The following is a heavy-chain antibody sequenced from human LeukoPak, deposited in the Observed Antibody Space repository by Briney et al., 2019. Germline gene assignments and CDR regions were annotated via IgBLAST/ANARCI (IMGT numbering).Heavy chain of an antibody. D-gene: IGHD6-6*01. CDR3: TRDPRHFDS. J-gene: IGHJ5*01. V-gene: IGHV3-21*01. CDR1: GFTFSSYS. CDR2: ISRSSNYK. Sequence: GGSLRLSCAASGFTFSSYSMNWVRQAPGKGLEWVSSISRSSNYKYYADSVKGRFTISRDNAKNSLYLQMSSLRVEDTAVYYCTRDPRHFDSCGQGTLVTVSS.